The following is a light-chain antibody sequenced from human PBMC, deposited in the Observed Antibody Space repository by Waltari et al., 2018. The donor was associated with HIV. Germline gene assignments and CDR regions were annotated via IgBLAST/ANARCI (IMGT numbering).Light chain of an antibody. CDR2: EIT. CDR3: SSSAGGDTLV. J-gene: IGLJ3*02. CDR1: SSDVGSSNS. Sequence: QSALTQPPSASGFPGQSVTISCTGTSSDVGSSNSVAWYQQSPGKAPKLLIYEITNRPSGVPDRFSGSKSGNTAALTVSGLQAGDEADYYFSSSAGGDTLVFGGGTKLTVL. V-gene: IGLV2-8*01.